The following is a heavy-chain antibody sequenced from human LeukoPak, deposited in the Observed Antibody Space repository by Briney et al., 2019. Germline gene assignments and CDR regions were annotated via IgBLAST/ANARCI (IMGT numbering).Heavy chain of an antibody. CDR3: ARGGDTYGDYFLNVEDY. D-gene: IGHD4-17*01. CDR2: IRYDGSNK. V-gene: IGHV3-30*02. Sequence: PGGSLRLSCAASGFTFSSYGMHWVRQAPGKGLEWVAFIRYDGSNKYYADSVKGRFTISRDNSKNTLYLQMNSLRAEDTAVYYCARGGDTYGDYFLNVEDYWGQGTLVTVSS. J-gene: IGHJ4*02. CDR1: GFTFSSYG.